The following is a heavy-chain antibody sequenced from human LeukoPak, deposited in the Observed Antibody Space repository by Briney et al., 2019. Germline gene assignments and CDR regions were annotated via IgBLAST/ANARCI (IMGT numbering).Heavy chain of an antibody. CDR1: GGSISSSNW. Sequence: SETLSLTCAVSGGSISSSNWWSWVRQPPGKGLGWIGEIYHSGSTNYNPSLKSRVTISVDKSKNQFSLKLSSVTAADTAVYYCAREYYYDSSGHFDYWGQGTLVTVSS. CDR3: AREYYYDSSGHFDY. D-gene: IGHD3-22*01. CDR2: IYHSGST. J-gene: IGHJ4*02. V-gene: IGHV4-4*02.